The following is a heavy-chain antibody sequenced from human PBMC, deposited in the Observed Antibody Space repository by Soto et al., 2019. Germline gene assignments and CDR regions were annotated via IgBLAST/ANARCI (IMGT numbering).Heavy chain of an antibody. CDR1: GFTFSSYA. Sequence: LRLSFAASGFTFSSYAMSWVRQAPGKGLEWVSAISGSGGSTYYADSVKGRFTISRDNSKNTLYLQMNSLRAEDTAVYYCAKAPATYYDYVWGSSRPGYFDYWGQGTL. D-gene: IGHD3-16*02. J-gene: IGHJ4*02. CDR3: AKAPATYYDYVWGSSRPGYFDY. CDR2: ISGSGGST. V-gene: IGHV3-23*01.